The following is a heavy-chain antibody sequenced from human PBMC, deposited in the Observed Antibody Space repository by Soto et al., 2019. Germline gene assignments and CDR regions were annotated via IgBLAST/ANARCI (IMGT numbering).Heavy chain of an antibody. V-gene: IGHV3-7*05. J-gene: IGHJ6*01. Sequence: EVQLVESGGGLVQPGGSLRLSCTVSGFTFGNYWMTWVRQAPGKGLEWVANMNQNGSEKYYVDSVKGRFAISRDNAKNSLYVQMNSLSAEDTAVYYCASYRASYAMDVWGQGTTVTVSS. CDR1: GFTFGNYW. CDR3: ASYRASYAMDV. CDR2: MNQNGSEK.